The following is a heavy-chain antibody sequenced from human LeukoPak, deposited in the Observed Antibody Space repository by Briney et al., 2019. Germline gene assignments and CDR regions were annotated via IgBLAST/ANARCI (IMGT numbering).Heavy chain of an antibody. CDR3: ASLRNYYDSSGYLVTDAFDI. Sequence: SVKVSCKASGGTFSSYAISWVRQAPGQGLEWMGGTIPIFGTANYAQKFQGRVTITEDESTSTAYIELSSVRSEDTAVYYCASLRNYYDSSGYLVTDAFDIWGQGTMVTVSS. CDR2: TIPIFGTA. V-gene: IGHV1-69*13. CDR1: GGTFSSYA. J-gene: IGHJ3*02. D-gene: IGHD3-22*01.